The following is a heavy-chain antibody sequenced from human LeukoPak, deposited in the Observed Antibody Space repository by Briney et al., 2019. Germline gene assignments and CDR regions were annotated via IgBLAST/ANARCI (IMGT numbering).Heavy chain of an antibody. CDR3: AREDSSGWGAFDI. Sequence: GGSLRLSCAASGFTFSSYSMNWVRQAPGKGLEWVSSISSSSSYIYYADSVKGRFTISRGNAKNSLYLQMNSLRAEDTAVYYCAREDSSGWGAFDIWGQGTMVTVSS. CDR1: GFTFSSYS. J-gene: IGHJ3*02. D-gene: IGHD6-19*01. CDR2: ISSSSSYI. V-gene: IGHV3-21*01.